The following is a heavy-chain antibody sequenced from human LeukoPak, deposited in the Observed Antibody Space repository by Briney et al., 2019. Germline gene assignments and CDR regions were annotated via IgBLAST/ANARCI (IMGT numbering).Heavy chain of an antibody. CDR3: ARDETVDGAFDI. CDR2: IIPIFGTA. J-gene: IGHJ3*02. Sequence: ASVKVSCKASGGTFSSCAISWVRQAPGQGLEWMGGIIPIFGTANYAQKFQGRVTITADESTSTAYMELSSLRSEDTAVYYCARDETVDGAFDIWGQGTMVTVSS. CDR1: GGTFSSCA. D-gene: IGHD2-21*01. V-gene: IGHV1-69*13.